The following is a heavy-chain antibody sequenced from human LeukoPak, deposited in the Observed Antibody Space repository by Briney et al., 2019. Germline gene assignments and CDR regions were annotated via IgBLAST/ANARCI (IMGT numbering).Heavy chain of an antibody. D-gene: IGHD1-26*01. J-gene: IGHJ4*02. CDR3: AKARVRIVTQNLFEY. V-gene: IGHV3-7*01. Sequence: GGSLRLSCAASGFTFSSYWMSWVRQAPGKGLEWVANIKQDGSEKYYVDSVKGRFTISRDNAKNSLYLQMNSLRAEDTAVYYCAKARVRIVTQNLFEYWGQGTRVTVSS. CDR2: IKQDGSEK. CDR1: GFTFSSYW.